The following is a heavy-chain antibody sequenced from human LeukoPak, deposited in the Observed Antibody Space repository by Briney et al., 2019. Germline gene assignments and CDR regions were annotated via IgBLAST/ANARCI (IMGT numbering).Heavy chain of an antibody. V-gene: IGHV4-4*02. CDR3: ARGRGILWSGYYTSSKLNAFDI. CDR2: FFLVGGT. Sequence: PSGTLSLTCAVSGGSISSSNWWSWFAHPPGRGRSGFGEFFLVGGTNYNPSLKSRVTISVDKSKNQFSLKLSSVTAADTAVYYCARGRGILWSGYYTSSKLNAFDIWGQGTMVTVSS. D-gene: IGHD3-3*01. CDR1: GGSISSSNW. J-gene: IGHJ3*02.